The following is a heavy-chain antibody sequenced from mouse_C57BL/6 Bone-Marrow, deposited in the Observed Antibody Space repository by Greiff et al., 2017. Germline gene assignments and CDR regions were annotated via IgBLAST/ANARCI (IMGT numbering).Heavy chain of an antibody. CDR1: GYTFTSYW. CDR3: ARPLITTVVAYYYAMDY. V-gene: IGHV1-64*01. J-gene: IGHJ4*01. CDR2: IHPNSGST. Sequence: QVQLQQSGAELVKPGASVKLSCKASGYTFTSYWMHWVKQRPGQGLEWIGMIHPNSGSTNYNEKFKSKATLTVDKSSSTAYMQLSSLTSEDSAVYCCARPLITTVVAYYYAMDYWGQGTSVTVSS. D-gene: IGHD1-1*01.